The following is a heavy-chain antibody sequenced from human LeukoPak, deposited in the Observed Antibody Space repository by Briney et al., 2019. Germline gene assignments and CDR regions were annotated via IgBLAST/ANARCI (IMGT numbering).Heavy chain of an antibody. CDR2: ISSSSNTI. CDR1: GFTFSNAW. D-gene: IGHD2-2*01. V-gene: IGHV3-48*04. Sequence: GGSLRLSCAASGFTFSNAWMNWVRQAPGKGLEWVSYISSSSNTIYYADSVKGRFTISRDNAKNSLYLQMNSLRAEDTAVYYCARNLPAADYWGQGTLVTVSS. J-gene: IGHJ4*02. CDR3: ARNLPAADY.